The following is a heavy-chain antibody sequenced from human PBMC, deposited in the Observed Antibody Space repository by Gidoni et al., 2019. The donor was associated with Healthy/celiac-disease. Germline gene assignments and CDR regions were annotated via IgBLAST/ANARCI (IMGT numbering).Heavy chain of an antibody. V-gene: IGHV3-9*01. Sequence: EVQLVESGGGLVQPGRSLRLSCAASGFTFDDYAMHWVRQAPGKGLEWVSGISWNSGSIGYADSVKGRFTISRDNAKNSLYLQMNSLRAEDTALYYCAKASNLSPIAARLNYFDYWGQGTLVTVSS. CDR2: ISWNSGSI. CDR3: AKASNLSPIAARLNYFDY. D-gene: IGHD6-6*01. J-gene: IGHJ4*02. CDR1: GFTFDDYA.